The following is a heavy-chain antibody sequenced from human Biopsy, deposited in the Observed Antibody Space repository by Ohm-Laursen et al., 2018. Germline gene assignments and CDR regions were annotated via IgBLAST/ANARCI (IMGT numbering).Heavy chain of an antibody. D-gene: IGHD4-17*01. Sequence: VSCNVSGAIFSNYAIPWVRQAPGQGLEWMGGIIPLFGAPNYAQKFQGRLTITADESKSTTYMELSSLRSEDTAVYYCARLAQIYGDSPFDPWGQGTLVTVSS. J-gene: IGHJ5*02. V-gene: IGHV1-69*01. CDR2: IIPLFGAP. CDR3: ARLAQIYGDSPFDP. CDR1: GAIFSNYA.